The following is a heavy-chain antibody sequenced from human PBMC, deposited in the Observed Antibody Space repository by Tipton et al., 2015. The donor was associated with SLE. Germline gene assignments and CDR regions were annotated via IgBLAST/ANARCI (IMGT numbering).Heavy chain of an antibody. V-gene: IGHV3-30*02. Sequence: QVQLMQSGGGVVQPGGSLRLSCAASGFTFSSYGMHWVRQAPGKGLEWVAFIRYDGSNKYYADSVKGRFTISRDNAKNSLYLQMNSRRAEDTAVYSCAREGLLRFLDTDAFDIWGQGTMVTVSS. J-gene: IGHJ3*02. CDR1: GFTFSSYG. CDR3: AREGLLRFLDTDAFDI. D-gene: IGHD3-3*01. CDR2: IRYDGSNK.